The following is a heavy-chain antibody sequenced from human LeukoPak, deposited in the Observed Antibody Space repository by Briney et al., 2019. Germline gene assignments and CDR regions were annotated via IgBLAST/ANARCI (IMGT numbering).Heavy chain of an antibody. D-gene: IGHD3-10*01. V-gene: IGHV4-4*07. J-gene: IGHJ6*04. CDR1: GGSISSYY. CDR2: IYTSGST. CDR3: ASGLARFGYIAPMDV. Sequence: SETLSLTCTVSGGSISSYYWSWIRQPAGKGLEWIGRIYTSGSTNYNPSLKSRVTMSVDTSKNQFSLKLSSVTAADTAVYYCASGLARFGYIAPMDVWGKGTTVTVSS.